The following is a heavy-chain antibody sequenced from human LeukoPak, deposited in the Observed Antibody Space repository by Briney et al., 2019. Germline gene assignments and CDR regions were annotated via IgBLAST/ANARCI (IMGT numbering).Heavy chain of an antibody. V-gene: IGHV3-30*14. CDR2: IAHDHSQI. CDR1: GFAYNNYV. Sequence: GGSLRLSCAASGFAYNNYVIHWIRQAPGKGLEWVAVIAHDHSQIYYADSVQGRFTISRDTSKNTLYLQMNSLRVEDTAVYYCAKGSRPGSSGYPNLDSWGEGTLVTVSA. J-gene: IGHJ4*02. D-gene: IGHD3-22*01. CDR3: AKGSRPGSSGYPNLDS.